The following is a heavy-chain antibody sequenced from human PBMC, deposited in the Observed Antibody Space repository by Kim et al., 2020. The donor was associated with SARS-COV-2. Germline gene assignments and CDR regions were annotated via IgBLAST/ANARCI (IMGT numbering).Heavy chain of an antibody. D-gene: IGHD4-4*01. V-gene: IGHV3-74*01. Sequence: GGSLRLSCAASGFTFSTYWMHWVRQVPGKGLVWVSRVNGGGTEENYADSAKGRFTISRDNAKNTLYLQMNSLRAEDTAVYYCARDGRTVITTPSAFDIWGRGTMVTVSS. CDR3: ARDGRTVITTPSAFDI. CDR1: GFTFSTYW. CDR2: VNGGGTEE. J-gene: IGHJ3*02.